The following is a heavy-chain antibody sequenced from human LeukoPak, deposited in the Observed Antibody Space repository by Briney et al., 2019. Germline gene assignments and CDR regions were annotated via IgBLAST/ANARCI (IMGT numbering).Heavy chain of an antibody. CDR3: ARTGDFWSGYYQSDY. CDR1: GYTFTSYG. Sequence: ASVKVSCKASGYTFTSYGISWVRQAPGQGLEWMGWISAYNGNTNYAQKLQGRVTMTTDTSTSTAYMELRSLRSDDTAVYYCARTGDFWSGYYQSDYWGQGTLVTVSS. J-gene: IGHJ4*02. V-gene: IGHV1-18*01. D-gene: IGHD3-3*01. CDR2: ISAYNGNT.